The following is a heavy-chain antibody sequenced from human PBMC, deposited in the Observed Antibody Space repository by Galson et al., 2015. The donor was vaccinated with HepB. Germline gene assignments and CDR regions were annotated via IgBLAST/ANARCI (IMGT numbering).Heavy chain of an antibody. D-gene: IGHD3-16*01. J-gene: IGHJ4*02. Sequence: PALVKPTQTLTLTCSFSGFSLKNSGVGVGVGWFRQTPGKAPEWLALIYWDDDKRYSPSLKSRLMITTDSSKNQVVLTMAAMAPLDTATYYCAHRRGRGLLDSWGQGTLVTVSS. CDR2: IYWDDDK. CDR1: GFSLKNSGVGVG. V-gene: IGHV2-5*02. CDR3: AHRRGRGLLDS.